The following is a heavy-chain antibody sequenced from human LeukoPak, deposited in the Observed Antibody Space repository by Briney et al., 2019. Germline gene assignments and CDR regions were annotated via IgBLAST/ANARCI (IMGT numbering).Heavy chain of an antibody. Sequence: GGSLRLSCAASGFTFDDYAMHWVRQAPGEGLEWVSGISWNSGSIGYADSVKGRFTISRDNAKNSLYLQMNTLRAEDTAVYYCARVYGSGIYYKTYWGQGTLVTVSS. CDR3: ARVYGSGIYYKTY. CDR2: ISWNSGSI. V-gene: IGHV3-9*01. D-gene: IGHD3-10*01. CDR1: GFTFDDYA. J-gene: IGHJ4*02.